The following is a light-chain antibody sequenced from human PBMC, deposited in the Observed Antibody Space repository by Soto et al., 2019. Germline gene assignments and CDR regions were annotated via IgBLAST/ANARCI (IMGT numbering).Light chain of an antibody. V-gene: IGLV1-51*01. J-gene: IGLJ3*02. Sequence: QSVLTQSPSVSAAPGQTVTIACSGTSSNIGNNYVSWYQLLPETAPKLLIYDNIKRPSGIPDRFSGSKSGTSATLVITGRPTGDEADYYCGTWESSRNWVFGAGTQLTVL. CDR2: DNI. CDR3: GTWESSRNWV. CDR1: SSNIGNNY.